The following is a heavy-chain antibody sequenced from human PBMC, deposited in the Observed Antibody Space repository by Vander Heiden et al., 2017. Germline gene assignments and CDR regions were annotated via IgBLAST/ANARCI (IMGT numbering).Heavy chain of an antibody. Sequence: QVQLVQSGAEVKKPGASVKVSCNASGYTFTSYDINWVRQATGQGLEWMGWMNPNSGNTGYAQKFQGRVTMTRNTSISTAYMELSSLRSEDTAVYYCARGRPSKLGLVGRFDYWGQGTLVTVSS. V-gene: IGHV1-8*01. CDR3: ARGRPSKLGLVGRFDY. CDR2: MNPNSGNT. J-gene: IGHJ4*02. D-gene: IGHD1-26*01. CDR1: GYTFTSYD.